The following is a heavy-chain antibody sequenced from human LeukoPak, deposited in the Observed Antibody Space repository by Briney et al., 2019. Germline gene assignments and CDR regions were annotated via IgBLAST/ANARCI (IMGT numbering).Heavy chain of an antibody. CDR1: GGSFTGYY. Sequence: PSATLSLSSDVNGGSFTGYYWSCIRQPPGKVVEWIGEINHSGDTYYNPSLKSRLTMSEDTSKNQLSLILTSVTAADTAVYYCSRGRKGSSSWYGMDVWGNGTTVIVSS. CDR3: SRGRKGSSSWYGMDV. J-gene: IGHJ6*04. D-gene: IGHD6-13*01. V-gene: IGHV4-34*01. CDR2: INHSGDT.